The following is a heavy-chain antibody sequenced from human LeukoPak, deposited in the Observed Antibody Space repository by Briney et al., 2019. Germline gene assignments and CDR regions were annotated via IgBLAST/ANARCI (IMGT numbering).Heavy chain of an antibody. D-gene: IGHD5-12*01. CDR2: MNPNSGNT. CDR3: ARTATIQDDY. CDR1: GYTFTSYD. V-gene: IGHV1-8*01. Sequence: ASVKVSCKASGYTFTSYDINWVRQATGQGLEWMGWMNPNSGNTGYAQEFQGRVTMTRNTSISTAYMELSSLRSEDTAVYYCARTATIQDDYWGQGTLVTVSS. J-gene: IGHJ4*02.